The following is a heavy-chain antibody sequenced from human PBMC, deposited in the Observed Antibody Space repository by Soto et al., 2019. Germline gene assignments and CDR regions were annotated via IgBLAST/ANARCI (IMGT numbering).Heavy chain of an antibody. D-gene: IGHD4-17*01. J-gene: IGHJ5*02. V-gene: IGHV4-61*01. Sequence: SETLSLTCTVSGGSVSSGSYYWSWIRQPPGKGLEWIGYIYYSGGTNYNPSLQSRVTISVDTSKNQFSLRLSSVTAADTAVYYCARHGERTIRSLNCFDPWGQGTLVTVSS. CDR3: ARHGERTIRSLNCFDP. CDR2: IYYSGGT. CDR1: GGSVSSGSYY.